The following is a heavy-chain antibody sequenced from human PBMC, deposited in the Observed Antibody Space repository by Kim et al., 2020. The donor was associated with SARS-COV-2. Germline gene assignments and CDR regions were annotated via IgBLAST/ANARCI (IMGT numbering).Heavy chain of an antibody. D-gene: IGHD6-13*01. CDR3: AKTEYSSSWYYNWFDP. J-gene: IGHJ5*02. V-gene: IGHV3-9*01. Sequence: SGKGRFTISRDNAKNSLYLQMNSLRAEDTALYYCAKTEYSSSWYYNWFDPWGQGTLVTVSS.